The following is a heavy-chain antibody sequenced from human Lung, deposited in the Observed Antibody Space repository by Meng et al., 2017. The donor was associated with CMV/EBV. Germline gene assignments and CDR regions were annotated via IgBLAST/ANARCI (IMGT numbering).Heavy chain of an antibody. D-gene: IGHD4-11*01. CDR1: GYTFTSYY. V-gene: IGHV1-46*01. CDR2: INPSGGST. CDR3: ARDRLGVTTGMEV. J-gene: IGHJ6*02. Sequence: ASXXVSXKASGYTFTSYYMHWVRQAPGQGLEWMGIINPSGGSTSYAQKFQGRVTMTRDTSTSTVYMELSSLRSEDTAVYYCARDRLGVTTGMEVWGQGTTVTVSS.